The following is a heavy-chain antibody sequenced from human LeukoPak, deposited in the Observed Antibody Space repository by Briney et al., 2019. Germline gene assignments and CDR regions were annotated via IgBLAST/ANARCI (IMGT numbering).Heavy chain of an antibody. Sequence: GGSLRLSCAASGFTFSSYSMNWVRQAPGKGLEWVSYISSSSSTIYYADSVKGRFTISRDNSKNTLYLQMNSLRAEDTAVYYCARGLSYSSVGEHCFDYWGQGTLVTVSS. CDR2: ISSSSSTI. D-gene: IGHD6-25*01. J-gene: IGHJ4*02. V-gene: IGHV3-48*01. CDR1: GFTFSSYS. CDR3: ARGLSYSSVGEHCFDY.